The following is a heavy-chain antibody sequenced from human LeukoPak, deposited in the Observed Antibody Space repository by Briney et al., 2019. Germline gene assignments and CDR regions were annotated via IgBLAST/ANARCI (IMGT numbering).Heavy chain of an antibody. CDR1: GFSFSRYG. CDR3: AKEVHFGTSYYYYFGMDV. V-gene: IGHV3-30*18. CDR2: ISYDGRNK. D-gene: IGHD3-10*01. J-gene: IGHJ6*01. Sequence: GSLRLSCAASGFSFSRYGMHWVRQVPGKGLEWLTVISYDGRNKYYADSAKGRFTISRDNSENTLDLQMNSLRAEDTAVYYCAKEVHFGTSYYYYFGMDVRGQGTTVTVSS.